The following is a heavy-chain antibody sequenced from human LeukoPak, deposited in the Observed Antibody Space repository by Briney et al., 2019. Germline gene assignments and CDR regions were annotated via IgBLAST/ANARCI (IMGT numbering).Heavy chain of an antibody. CDR2: ISRKGGST. CDR3: ARDYYDSSGYVEPVNAFDI. CDR1: GFTFNNYW. Sequence: PGGSLRLSCEASGFTFNNYWMSWVRQAPGKGLEYVSGISRKGGSTYSANSVKGRFTISRDNSKNTLYLQMGSLRAEDMAVYYCARDYYDSSGYVEPVNAFDIWGQGTMVTVSS. J-gene: IGHJ3*02. D-gene: IGHD3-22*01. V-gene: IGHV3-64*01.